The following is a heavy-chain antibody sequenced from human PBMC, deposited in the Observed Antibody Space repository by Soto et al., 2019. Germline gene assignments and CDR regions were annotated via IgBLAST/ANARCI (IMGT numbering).Heavy chain of an antibody. CDR3: ARDTRCLNSGDDCYSWFDP. J-gene: IGHJ5*02. V-gene: IGHV4-59*01. CDR1: GGSISSYY. Sequence: TSETLSLTCTVSGGSISSYYWSWIRQPPGKGLEWIGYISHSGRTKYNPSLKSRVTISVDTSKNQISLNLNSVTTADAAVYYCARDTRCLNSGDDCYSWFDPWGQGILVTVSS. CDR2: ISHSGRT. D-gene: IGHD2-21*02.